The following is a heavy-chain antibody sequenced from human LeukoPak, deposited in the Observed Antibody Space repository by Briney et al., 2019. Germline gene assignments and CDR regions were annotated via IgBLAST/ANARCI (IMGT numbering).Heavy chain of an antibody. J-gene: IGHJ6*02. V-gene: IGHV1-24*01. Sequence: RASVKVSCKVSGYTLTELSMHWVRQAPGKGLEWMGGSDPEDGETIYAQKFQGRVTMTEDTSTDTAYMELSSLRSEDTAVYYCATVELMVRGAPTSHYGMDVWGQGTTVTVSS. CDR3: ATVELMVRGAPTSHYGMDV. D-gene: IGHD3-10*01. CDR1: GYTLTELS. CDR2: SDPEDGET.